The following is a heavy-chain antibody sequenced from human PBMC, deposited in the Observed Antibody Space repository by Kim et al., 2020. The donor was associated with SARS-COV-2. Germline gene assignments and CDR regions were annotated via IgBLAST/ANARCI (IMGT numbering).Heavy chain of an antibody. V-gene: IGHV5-51*01. CDR2: IYPGDSDT. CDR3: ARHGIGYCSGGNCYHDY. J-gene: IGHJ4*02. CDR1: GYSFTNYW. Sequence: ESLKISCKGSGYSFTNYWIGWVRQMPGKGLEWMGIIYPGDSDTRYSPSFQGQVTISADKSITTAYLQWSSLKVSDTAMYYCARHGIGYCSGGNCYHDYWGQGTLVTVSS. D-gene: IGHD2-15*01.